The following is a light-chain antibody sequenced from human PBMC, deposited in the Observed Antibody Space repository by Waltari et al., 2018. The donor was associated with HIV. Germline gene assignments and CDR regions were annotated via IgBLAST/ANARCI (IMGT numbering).Light chain of an antibody. CDR3: SSYGDNGRVL. Sequence: QSALTQPPSASGSLRQSVTIPCTVPSTDLGAHSFASWFQPHPHHAPQLFLYEATTRPSGVPDRFSGSRSGNTAFLSVYGLQPDDTAAYCCSSYGDNGRVLFGVGTNLTVL. J-gene: IGLJ2*01. CDR2: EAT. V-gene: IGLV2-8*01. CDR1: STDLGAHSF.